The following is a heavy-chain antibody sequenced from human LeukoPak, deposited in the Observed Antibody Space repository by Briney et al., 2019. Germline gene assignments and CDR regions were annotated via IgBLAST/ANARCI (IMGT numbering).Heavy chain of an antibody. D-gene: IGHD3-3*01. V-gene: IGHV4-59*01. CDR3: ARGGYDSDFDY. J-gene: IGHJ4*02. CDR1: GGSISTYY. Sequence: SETLSLTCTVSGGSISTYYWSWIRLPPGKGLEWIAYIYFTGRTQYNPPLKTRVTISENTSKNQFSLRLSSVTPADTAGYYCARGGYDSDFDYWGQGTLVTVSS. CDR2: IYFTGRT.